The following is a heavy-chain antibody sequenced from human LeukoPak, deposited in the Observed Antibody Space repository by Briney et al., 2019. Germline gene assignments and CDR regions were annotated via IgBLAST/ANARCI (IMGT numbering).Heavy chain of an antibody. V-gene: IGHV1-8*01. CDR3: ARGRVVRGVITKRRPDY. D-gene: IGHD3-10*01. CDR2: MNPNSGNT. Sequence: ASVKVSCKASGYTFTSYDINWVRQAPGQGLEWRGWMNPNSGNTGYAQKFQGRVTMTRNTSISTAYMELSSLRSEDTAVYYCARGRVVRGVITKRRPDYWGQGTLVTVSS. CDR1: GYTFTSYD. J-gene: IGHJ4*02.